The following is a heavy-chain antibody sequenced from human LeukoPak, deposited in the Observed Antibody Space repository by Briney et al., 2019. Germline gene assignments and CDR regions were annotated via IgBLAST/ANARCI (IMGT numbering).Heavy chain of an antibody. CDR3: VRQRGNCAGTSCYGGGLDP. Sequence: SETLSLTCGVSGFSITIGYYWGWIRQSPGKGLEWIGTTHHTGGIYYNPSLKSRVTISLDTSKNQFSLKLTSVTAADTAVYCCVRQRGNCAGTSCYGGGLDPWGQGILVTVSS. CDR1: GFSITIGYY. V-gene: IGHV4-38-2*01. D-gene: IGHD2-2*01. CDR2: THHTGGI. J-gene: IGHJ5*02.